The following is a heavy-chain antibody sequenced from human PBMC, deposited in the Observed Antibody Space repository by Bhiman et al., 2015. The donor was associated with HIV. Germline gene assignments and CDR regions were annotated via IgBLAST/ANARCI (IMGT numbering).Heavy chain of an antibody. CDR3: AREAVAGSVYFNY. J-gene: IGHJ4*02. V-gene: IGHV3-21*01. Sequence: EVHLVESGGGLVQAGESLRLSCAASGFTFSRNSMNWVRQAPGKGLEWVSSISTSSIYIHYADTLKGRFTISRDNAKSSLYLQMNTLRAEDTALYYCAREAVAGSVYFNYWGQGTLVTVSS. CDR1: GFTFSRNS. D-gene: IGHD6-19*01. CDR2: ISTSSIYI.